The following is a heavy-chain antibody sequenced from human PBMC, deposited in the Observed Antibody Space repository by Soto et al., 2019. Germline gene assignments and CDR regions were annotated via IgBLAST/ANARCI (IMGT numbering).Heavy chain of an antibody. CDR3: ARDRTVTTDYYYGMDV. J-gene: IGHJ6*02. CDR1: GFTFSSYG. CDR2: IWYDGSNK. D-gene: IGHD4-17*01. V-gene: IGHV3-33*01. Sequence: GGSLRLSCAASGFTFSSYGMHWVRQAPGKGLEWVAVIWYDGSNKYYADSVKGRFTISRDNSKNTLYPQMNSLRAEDTAVYYCARDRTVTTDYYYGMDVWGQGTTVTVSS.